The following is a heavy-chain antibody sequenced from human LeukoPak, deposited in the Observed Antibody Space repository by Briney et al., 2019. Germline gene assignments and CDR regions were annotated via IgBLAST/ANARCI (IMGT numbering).Heavy chain of an antibody. J-gene: IGHJ4*02. V-gene: IGHV3-30-3*01. CDR3: SRDKAKVGATTFDY. D-gene: IGHD1-26*01. CDR2: ISYDGSNK. Sequence: GGSLRLSCAPSGFTLSSYAMHWVRQAPGKGLESVSVISYDGSNKYYADSVKGRFTISRDNSKNTLYLQMNSLRAEDTAVYYCSRDKAKVGATTFDYWGQGTLVTVSS. CDR1: GFTLSSYA.